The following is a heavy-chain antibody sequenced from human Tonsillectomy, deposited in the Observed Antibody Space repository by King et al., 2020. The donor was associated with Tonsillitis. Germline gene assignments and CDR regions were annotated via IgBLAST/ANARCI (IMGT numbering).Heavy chain of an antibody. CDR3: AKARRLRATYYYYGMDV. D-gene: IGHD4-17*01. V-gene: IGHV3-9*01. Sequence: VQLVESGGGLVQPGRSLRLSCAASGFTFDDYAMHWVRQAPGKGLEWVSGISWNSGSIGYADSVKGRFTISRDNAKNSLYLQMNSLRAEDTALYYCAKARRLRATYYYYGMDVWGQGTTVTVSS. CDR2: ISWNSGSI. CDR1: GFTFDDYA. J-gene: IGHJ6*02.